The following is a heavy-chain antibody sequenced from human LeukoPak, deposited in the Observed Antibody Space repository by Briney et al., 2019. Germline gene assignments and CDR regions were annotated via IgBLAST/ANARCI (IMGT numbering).Heavy chain of an antibody. CDR2: ISSSSSYI. CDR1: GFTFSSYS. J-gene: IGHJ4*02. D-gene: IGHD6-6*01. CDR3: ARDGPQYSSSSPLDY. Sequence: GGSLRLSCAASGFTFSSYSMNWVRQAPGKGLEWDSSISSSSSYIYYADSVKGRFTISRDNAKNSLYLQMNSLRAEDTAVYYCARDGPQYSSSSPLDYWGQGTLVTVSS. V-gene: IGHV3-21*01.